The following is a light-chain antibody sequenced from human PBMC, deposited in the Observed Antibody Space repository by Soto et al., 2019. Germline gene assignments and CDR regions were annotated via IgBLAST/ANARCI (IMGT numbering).Light chain of an antibody. J-gene: IGLJ2*01. CDR1: NSNIGAGFG. CDR2: SNT. V-gene: IGLV1-40*01. CDR3: QSFDINVLALI. Sequence: QSALTQPPSVSGAPGQRVTISCTGSNSNIGAGFGVQWYQQFPRTAPRLLIYSNTNRPSGVPDRFSASKSGTSASLAITGLRAEDEADYYCQSFDINVLALIFGVGTKLTV.